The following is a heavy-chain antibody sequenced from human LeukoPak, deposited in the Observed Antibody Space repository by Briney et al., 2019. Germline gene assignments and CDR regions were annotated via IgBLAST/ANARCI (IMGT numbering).Heavy chain of an antibody. V-gene: IGHV3-48*03. J-gene: IGHJ6*02. CDR2: ISSSGSTI. CDR3: ARDSRDYDFWSGYEPPHYYYYGMDV. Sequence: PGGSLRLSCAASGFTVNSNDMNWVRQAPGKGLEWVSYISSSGSTIYYADSVKGRFTISRDNAKNSLYLQMNSLRAEDTAVYYCARDSRDYDFWSGYEPPHYYYYGMDVWGQGTTVTVSS. CDR1: GFTVNSND. D-gene: IGHD3-3*01.